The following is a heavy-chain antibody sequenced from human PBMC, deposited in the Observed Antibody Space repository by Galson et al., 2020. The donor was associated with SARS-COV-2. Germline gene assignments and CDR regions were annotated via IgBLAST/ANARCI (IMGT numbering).Heavy chain of an antibody. CDR1: GFTVSSNY. CDR3: ARVVSDAFDI. J-gene: IGHJ3*02. V-gene: IGHV3-53*04. Sequence: QLGESLKISCAASGFTVSSNYMSWVRQTPGKGLEWVSVIYSGGSTYYADSVKGRFTISRHNSKNTLYLQMNSLRAEDTAVYYCARVVSDAFDIWGQGTMVTVSS. CDR2: IYSGGST. D-gene: IGHD3-10*01.